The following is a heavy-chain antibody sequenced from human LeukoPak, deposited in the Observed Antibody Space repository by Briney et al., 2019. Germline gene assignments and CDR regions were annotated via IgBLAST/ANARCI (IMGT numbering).Heavy chain of an antibody. J-gene: IGHJ4*02. CDR3: ALEYYDFWSGYYS. Sequence: ASVKVSCKASGYTFTSYGIIWVRQAPGQGLEWMGWISAYNGNTNYAQKLQGRVTMTTDTSTSTAYMELRSLRSDDTAVYYCALEYYDFWSGYYSWGQGTLVTVSS. CDR2: ISAYNGNT. CDR1: GYTFTSYG. V-gene: IGHV1-18*01. D-gene: IGHD3-3*01.